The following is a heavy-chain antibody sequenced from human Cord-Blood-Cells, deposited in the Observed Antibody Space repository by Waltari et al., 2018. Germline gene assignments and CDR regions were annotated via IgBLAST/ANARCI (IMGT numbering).Heavy chain of an antibody. CDR2: IYSGGNT. Sequence: EVQLVESGGGLIQPGGSLRLSCAASGFTVSSNYMSWVRQAPGKGLGWVSVIYSGGNTYYADSVKGRFKISRDNSKNTLYLQMNSVRAEDTAVYYCARDLTGGLYYYYGMDVWGQGTTVTVSS. CDR3: ARDLTGGLYYYYGMDV. J-gene: IGHJ6*02. CDR1: GFTVSSNY. D-gene: IGHD3-9*01. V-gene: IGHV3-53*01.